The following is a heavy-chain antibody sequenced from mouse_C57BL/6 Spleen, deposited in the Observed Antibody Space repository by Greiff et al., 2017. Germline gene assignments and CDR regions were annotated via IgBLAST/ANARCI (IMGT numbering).Heavy chain of an antibody. Sequence: QVQLQQPGAELVRPGSSVKLSCKASGYTFTSYWMHWVKQRPIQGLEWIGNIDPSDSATHYNQKFTDKATLTVDKSSRTAYMQLSSLTSEEAAVYYCALTPHYYARDDWGQGTSVTVSS. J-gene: IGHJ4*01. CDR1: GYTFTSYW. D-gene: IGHD4-1*01. V-gene: IGHV1-52*01. CDR3: ALTPHYYARDD. CDR2: IDPSDSAT.